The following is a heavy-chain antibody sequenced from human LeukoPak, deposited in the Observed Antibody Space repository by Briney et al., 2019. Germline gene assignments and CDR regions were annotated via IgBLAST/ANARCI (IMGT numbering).Heavy chain of an antibody. V-gene: IGHV1-2*02. CDR3: ARHRNSQTAGAGDY. CDR2: INPNTCGP. D-gene: IGHD1-26*01. CDR1: GYTVAAYY. Sequence: ASVKVPCKASGYTVAAYYIHWVRQAPGQGLEWMGWINPNTCGPYYPQKFQGKVTTTWDSSVNTAYMELPSVTSDDTAIYYCARHRNSQTAGAGDYWGQGTLVTVSS. J-gene: IGHJ4*02.